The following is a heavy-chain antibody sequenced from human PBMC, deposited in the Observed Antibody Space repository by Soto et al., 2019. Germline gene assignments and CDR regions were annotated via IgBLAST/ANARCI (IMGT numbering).Heavy chain of an antibody. D-gene: IGHD3-10*01. Sequence: GGSLRLSCAASGFTFSSYSMNWVRQAPGKRLEWVSSISSSSSYIYYADSVKGRFTISRDNAKNSLYLQMNSLRAEDTAVYYCARGSGSYYPGSRWGQGXLVTVSS. CDR3: ARGSGSYYPGSR. J-gene: IGHJ4*02. V-gene: IGHV3-21*01. CDR1: GFTFSSYS. CDR2: ISSSSSYI.